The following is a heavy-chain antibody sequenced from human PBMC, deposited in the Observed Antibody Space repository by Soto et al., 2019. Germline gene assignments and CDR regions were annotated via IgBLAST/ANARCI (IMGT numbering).Heavy chain of an antibody. CDR3: ARHERDGDIVVVPAAIDWFDP. D-gene: IGHD2-2*01. J-gene: IGHJ5*02. CDR1: GYSFTSDW. Sequence: GESLKISCKGSGYSFTSDWISWVRQMPGKGLEWMGRIDPSDSYTNYSPSFQGHVTISADKSISTAYLQWSSLKASDTAMYYCARHERDGDIVVVPAAIDWFDPWGQGTLVNVSS. CDR2: IDPSDSYT. V-gene: IGHV5-10-1*01.